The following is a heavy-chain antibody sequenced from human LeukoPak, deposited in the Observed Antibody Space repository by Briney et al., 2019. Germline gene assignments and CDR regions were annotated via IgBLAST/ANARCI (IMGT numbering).Heavy chain of an antibody. CDR1: GFTFSSYA. CDR3: AKLDSVATPYYGMDV. J-gene: IGHJ6*02. V-gene: IGHV3-64*04. D-gene: IGHD1-1*01. CDR2: ISHNAGST. Sequence: SGGSLRLSCLASGFTFSSYAMYWVRQAPGKGLEYVSVISHNAGSTYYADSVKGRFTISRDNSKNTVYLQMNSLGAQDTAVYYCAKLDSVATPYYGMDVWGQGTTVTVSS.